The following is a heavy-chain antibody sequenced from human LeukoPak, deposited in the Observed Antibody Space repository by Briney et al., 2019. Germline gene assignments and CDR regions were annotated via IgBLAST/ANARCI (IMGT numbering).Heavy chain of an antibody. Sequence: SVSPSCEASGYTFTGDDMHWVRQAPGQGLEWMGWINPNSGGTNYAQKFQGRVTMTRDTSISTAYMELSRLRSDDTAVYYCARDTRGLEHAFHYWGQVTLVTVSS. CDR3: ARDTRGLEHAFHY. D-gene: IGHD2-21*01. V-gene: IGHV1-2*02. CDR2: INPNSGGT. CDR1: GYTFTGDD. J-gene: IGHJ4*02.